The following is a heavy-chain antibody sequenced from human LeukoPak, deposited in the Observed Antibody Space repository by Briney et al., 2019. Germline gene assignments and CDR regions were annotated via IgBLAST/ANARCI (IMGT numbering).Heavy chain of an antibody. D-gene: IGHD6-19*01. Sequence: PSETLSLTCAVYGGSFSGYYWSWIRQPPGKGLEWIGEINHSGSTYYNPSLKSRVTISVDTSKNQFSLKLSSVTAADTAVYYCARGSGPIDYWGQGTLVTVSS. CDR3: ARGSGPIDY. V-gene: IGHV4-34*01. CDR2: INHSGST. J-gene: IGHJ4*02. CDR1: GGSFSGYY.